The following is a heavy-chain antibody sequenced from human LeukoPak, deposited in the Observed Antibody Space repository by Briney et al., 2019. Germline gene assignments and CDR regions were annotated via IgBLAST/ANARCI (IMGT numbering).Heavy chain of an antibody. J-gene: IGHJ3*02. Sequence: GGSLRLSCSASGFIFSDYSFNWVRQAPGEGLEWVSSISNSGSYMYYADSVKGRFTISRDNSKNTLYLQMNSLRAEDTAVYYCARTHGPDAFDIWGQGTMVTVSS. CDR1: GFIFSDYS. CDR2: ISNSGSYM. CDR3: ARTHGPDAFDI. V-gene: IGHV3-21*04.